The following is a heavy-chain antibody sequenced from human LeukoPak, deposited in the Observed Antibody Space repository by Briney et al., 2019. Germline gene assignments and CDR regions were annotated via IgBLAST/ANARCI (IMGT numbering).Heavy chain of an antibody. CDR3: ARGSRTIFGLIMTDS. CDR1: GDSISGYY. Sequence: SETLSLTCTVSGDSISGYYWKWIRQPPGKGLEWIGYIYYTGSTNYSPSLNSRVTISIDTSKNQFSLELSSATAADTAVYYCARGSRTIFGLIMTDSWGQGTLVTVSS. CDR2: IYYTGST. V-gene: IGHV4-59*01. J-gene: IGHJ4*02. D-gene: IGHD3/OR15-3a*01.